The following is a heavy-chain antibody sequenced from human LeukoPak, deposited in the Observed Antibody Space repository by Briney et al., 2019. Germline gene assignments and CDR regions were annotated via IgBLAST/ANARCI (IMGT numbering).Heavy chain of an antibody. Sequence: SVKVSCKASGGTFSSYAISWVRQAPGQGLEWMGGIIPIFGTANYAQKFQGRVTTTADESTSTAYMELSSLRSEDTAVYYCAREGDGYNSSWYFDLWGRGTLVTVSS. CDR3: AREGDGYNSSWYFDL. D-gene: IGHD5-24*01. CDR1: GGTFSSYA. V-gene: IGHV1-69*13. J-gene: IGHJ2*01. CDR2: IIPIFGTA.